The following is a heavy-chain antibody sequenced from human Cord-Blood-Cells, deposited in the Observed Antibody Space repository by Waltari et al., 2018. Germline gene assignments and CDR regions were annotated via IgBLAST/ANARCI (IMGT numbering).Heavy chain of an antibody. V-gene: IGHV3-7*01. Sequence: EVQLVESGGGLVQPGGSLRLSCAASGFTFSSYWMSWVRQAPGKGLEWVANINQDGREKYYVDSVKGRFTISRDNAKNSLYLQMNSLRAEDTAVYYCARSQIQLWWFDAFDIWGQGTMVTVSS. J-gene: IGHJ3*02. CDR1: GFTFSSYW. CDR2: INQDGREK. D-gene: IGHD5-18*01. CDR3: ARSQIQLWWFDAFDI.